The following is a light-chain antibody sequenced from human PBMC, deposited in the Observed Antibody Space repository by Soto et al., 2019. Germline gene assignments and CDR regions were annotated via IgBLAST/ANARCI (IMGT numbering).Light chain of an antibody. CDR2: EVS. V-gene: IGLV2-14*01. CDR3: SSYTSSLTYV. Sequence: QSALTQPASVSGSPGQSITISCTGTSNDVGGYNYVSWYQQHPGKAPKLMIYEVSNRPSGVSNRFSGSKSGNTASLTISGLQAEDEADYYCSSYTSSLTYVFGTGTKLTVL. CDR1: SNDVGGYNY. J-gene: IGLJ1*01.